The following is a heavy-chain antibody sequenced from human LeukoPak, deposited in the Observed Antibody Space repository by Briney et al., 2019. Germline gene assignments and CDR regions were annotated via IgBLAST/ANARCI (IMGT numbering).Heavy chain of an antibody. CDR1: GGSISSGGYY. CDR2: IYYSGSS. Sequence: PSETPSLTCTVSGGSISSGGYYWSWIRQHPGKGLEWIGYIYYSGSSYYNPSLRSRVTISVDTSKNHFSLKLSSVTAADTAVYYCARNRDGYNSFDYWGQGTLVTVSS. CDR3: ARNRDGYNSFDY. V-gene: IGHV4-31*03. D-gene: IGHD5-24*01. J-gene: IGHJ4*02.